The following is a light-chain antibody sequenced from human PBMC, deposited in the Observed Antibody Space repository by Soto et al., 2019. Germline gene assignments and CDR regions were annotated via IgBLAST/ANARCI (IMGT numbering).Light chain of an antibody. V-gene: IGKV1-5*03. CDR1: QVISSW. CDR3: QPSNRYSRT. CDR2: KTS. Sequence: DIQMTQSPSSVSASVGDTVTVSCRASQVISSWLAWYQQKPGKAPKLLIYKTSSLQSGVPSRFSGSGSGTEFTLTIISLQPDDFASYCCQPSNRYSRTFGQGTKV. J-gene: IGKJ1*01.